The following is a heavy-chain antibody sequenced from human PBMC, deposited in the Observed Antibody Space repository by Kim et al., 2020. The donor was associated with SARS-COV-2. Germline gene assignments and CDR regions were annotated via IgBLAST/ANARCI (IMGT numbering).Heavy chain of an antibody. D-gene: IGHD3-3*01. J-gene: IGHJ4*02. CDR1: GFDFYAYA. V-gene: IGHV3-23*01. Sequence: GGSLRLSCAASGFDFYAYAMNWIRQAPGRGLEWVSGIVRSSDKYYAESVNGRFTISRDTSNNLVYLQMNSLRVEDTAIYYCAKDRISGYGFWEFDYWGQGILVTVSS. CDR3: AKDRISGYGFWEFDY. CDR2: IVRSSDK.